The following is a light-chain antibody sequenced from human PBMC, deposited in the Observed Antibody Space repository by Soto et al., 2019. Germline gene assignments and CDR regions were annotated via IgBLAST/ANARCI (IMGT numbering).Light chain of an antibody. J-gene: IGKJ5*01. V-gene: IGKV3D-15*01. CDR1: QSVSSN. Sequence: EIVMTQSPAPLSVSPGERATLSCRASQSVSSNLAWYQQKPGQAPRLIIYDASNRATGIPARFSGSGSGTEFTLTITRLEPEDSAVYFCQHYGYSPITLGQGTRLEIK. CDR2: DAS. CDR3: QHYGYSPIT.